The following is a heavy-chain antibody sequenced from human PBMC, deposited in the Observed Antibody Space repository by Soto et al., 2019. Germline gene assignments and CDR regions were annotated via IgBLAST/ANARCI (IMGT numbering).Heavy chain of an antibody. Sequence: PSETLSLTCTVSGGSISSGGYYWSWIRQHPGKGLEWIGYIYYSGSTYYNPSLKSRVTISVDTSKNQFSLKLSSVTAADTAVYYCARAELGGYCSSTSCPPDAFDIWGQGTMVTVSS. D-gene: IGHD2-2*01. CDR2: IYYSGST. V-gene: IGHV4-31*03. CDR3: ARAELGGYCSSTSCPPDAFDI. J-gene: IGHJ3*02. CDR1: GGSISSGGYY.